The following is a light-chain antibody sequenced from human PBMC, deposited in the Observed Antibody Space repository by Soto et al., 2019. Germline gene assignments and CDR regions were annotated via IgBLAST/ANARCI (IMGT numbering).Light chain of an antibody. CDR2: GAS. J-gene: IGKJ5*01. V-gene: IGKV3-20*01. CDR1: QSIRSNY. CDR3: QQYGSAIT. Sequence: PGERATLSGRASQSIRSNYVAWYQQKPGQGPRLLIYGASSRATGIPDRFSGSGSGTDFTLTISRLEPEDFAVDYCQQYGSAITFCQGTRLEIK.